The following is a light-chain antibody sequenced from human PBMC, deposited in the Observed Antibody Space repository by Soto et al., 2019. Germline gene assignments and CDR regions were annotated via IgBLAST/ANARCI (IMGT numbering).Light chain of an antibody. J-gene: IGKJ3*01. CDR1: QSVSSSY. CDR3: KQYGSSIFT. CDR2: GAS. Sequence: EIVLTQSPGTLSLSPGERATLSCRASQSVSSSYLAWYQQKPGQAPRLLIYGASGRATGIPDRFSGSGSGTDFNLTISRLEPEDFTVYYCKQYGSSIFTFGPGTKVDIK. V-gene: IGKV3-20*01.